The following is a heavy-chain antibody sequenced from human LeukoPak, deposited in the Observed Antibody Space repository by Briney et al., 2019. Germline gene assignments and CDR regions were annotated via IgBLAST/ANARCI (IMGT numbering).Heavy chain of an antibody. CDR2: IKQDGSEQ. V-gene: IGHV3-7*04. CDR1: GFTCSSYW. Sequence: GGSLRLSCAASGFTCSSYWMTWVRQAPGKGLEWVANIKQDGSEQNYVDSVKGRFTISRDNAKNSLYLQIHSLRAEDTAVYYCARDGGAAYFDHWGQGTLVTVSS. CDR3: ARDGGAAYFDH. D-gene: IGHD3-16*01. J-gene: IGHJ4*02.